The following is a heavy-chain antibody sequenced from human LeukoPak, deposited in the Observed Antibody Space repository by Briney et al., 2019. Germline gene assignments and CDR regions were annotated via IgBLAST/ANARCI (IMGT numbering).Heavy chain of an antibody. CDR1: GYTFISYD. D-gene: IGHD6-19*01. CDR3: ARAVAGTEDYYYYYGMDV. CDR2: MNPNSGNT. Sequence: ASVKVSCKASGYTFISYDINWVRQATGQGLEWMGWMNPNSGNTGYAQKFQGRVTMTRNTSISTAYMELSSLRSEDTAVYYCARAVAGTEDYYYYYGMDVWGQGTTVTVSS. J-gene: IGHJ6*02. V-gene: IGHV1-8*01.